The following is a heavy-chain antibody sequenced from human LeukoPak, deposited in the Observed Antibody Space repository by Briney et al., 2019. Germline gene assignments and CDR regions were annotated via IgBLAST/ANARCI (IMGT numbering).Heavy chain of an antibody. V-gene: IGHV3-48*03. D-gene: IGHD6-19*01. CDR1: GFTFSSYE. CDR3: ARDGGIAVAGDAFDI. Sequence: GGTLRLSCAASGFTFSSYEINWVRQAPGKGLEWVSYISSSGSTIYYADSVKGRFTISRDNAKNSLYLQMNSLRAEDTAVYYCARDGGIAVAGDAFDIWGQGTMVTVSS. CDR2: ISSSGSTI. J-gene: IGHJ3*02.